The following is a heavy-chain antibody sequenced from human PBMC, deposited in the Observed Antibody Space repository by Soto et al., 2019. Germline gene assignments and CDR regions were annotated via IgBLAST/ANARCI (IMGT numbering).Heavy chain of an antibody. J-gene: IGHJ5*02. D-gene: IGHD2-2*01. CDR1: GFIFRSYW. CDR2: IKQDGSEK. Sequence: GGSLRLSCAGSGFIFRSYWMSWVRQAPGKGLEWVANIKQDGSEKYYADSLKGRFTISRDNAKNSLYLQMNSLRAEDTAVYYCARAKYQLDWFDPWGQGTLVTVSS. CDR3: ARAKYQLDWFDP. V-gene: IGHV3-7*01.